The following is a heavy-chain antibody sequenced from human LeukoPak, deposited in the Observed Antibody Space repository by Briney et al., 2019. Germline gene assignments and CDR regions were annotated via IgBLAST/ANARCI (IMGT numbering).Heavy chain of an antibody. Sequence: ASVKVSCKASGYTFTNYGISWVRQAPGQGLEWVAWISLATGAPSYAQKFQGRVTLTTDTSTSTAYMELRSLKSDDTAVYYSARDIGLVRGIIMAHWGQGTQVTVSS. CDR1: GYTFTNYG. D-gene: IGHD3-10*01. V-gene: IGHV1-18*01. J-gene: IGHJ4*02. CDR3: ARDIGLVRGIIMAH. CDR2: ISLATGAP.